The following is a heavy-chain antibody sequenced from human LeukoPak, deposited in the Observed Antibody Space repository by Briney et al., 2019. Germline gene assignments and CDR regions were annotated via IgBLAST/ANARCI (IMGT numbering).Heavy chain of an antibody. D-gene: IGHD2-15*01. Sequence: PSETLSLTCTVSGGSISYYYWNWIRQPAGKGLEWIWRIYTSGRTYYNPSLKSRVSMSVDMSKDKFSLTLSPVTAADTAVYYCASHSYCSGGCCCYYPLHYYYYYMDVWGKGTTVTVSS. CDR2: IYTSGRT. CDR1: GGSISYYY. V-gene: IGHV4-4*07. J-gene: IGHJ6*03. CDR3: ASHSYCSGGCCCYYPLHYYYYYMDV.